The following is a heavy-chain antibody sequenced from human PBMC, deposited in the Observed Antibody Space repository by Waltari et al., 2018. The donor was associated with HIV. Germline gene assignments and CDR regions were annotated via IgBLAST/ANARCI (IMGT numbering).Heavy chain of an antibody. CDR3: ARDHYYGSSGYYSDY. Sequence: QVHLVQSGAELRKPGASVTVSCKASGYTFTNYGITWVRQAPGQGREWMGWISGYNGDTKYAQKVRGRVTMTTDTSTSTAYLEMGSLRFDYTAVYYCARDHYYGSSGYYSDYWGQGTLVTVSS. V-gene: IGHV1-18*01. D-gene: IGHD3-22*01. CDR1: GYTFTNYG. J-gene: IGHJ4*02. CDR2: ISGYNGDT.